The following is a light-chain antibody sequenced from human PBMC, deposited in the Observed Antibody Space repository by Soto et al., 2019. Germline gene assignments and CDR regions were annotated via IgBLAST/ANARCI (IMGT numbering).Light chain of an antibody. V-gene: IGKV3-20*01. CDR1: HSFSSSL. J-gene: IGKJ4*01. CDR2: GTS. CDR3: QHFGVSPPGS. Sequence: EIVLSQSPGTLSSSPGERITLSCRASHSFSSSLLASYQQKPGQAPRLLIYGTSTRATGIPDRFSGSGSSTVFSLSVSRLAPEDFAVSNCQHFGVSPPGSFGGGTRVQIK.